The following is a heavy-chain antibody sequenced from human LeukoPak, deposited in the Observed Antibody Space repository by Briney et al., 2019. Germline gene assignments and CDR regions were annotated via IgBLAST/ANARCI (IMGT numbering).Heavy chain of an antibody. CDR1: GFTFSSYN. CDR2: ISGSSITK. J-gene: IGHJ4*02. D-gene: IGHD5-18*01. V-gene: IGHV3-48*01. Sequence: GGSLRLSCAASGFTFSSYNMHWVRQAPGKGLEWVSYISGSSITKYYADSVKGRFTVSRDNAKNSLYLQMNSLRAEDTAVYYCARDGGYSYGYGYFDYWGQGTLVTVSS. CDR3: ARDGGYSYGYGYFDY.